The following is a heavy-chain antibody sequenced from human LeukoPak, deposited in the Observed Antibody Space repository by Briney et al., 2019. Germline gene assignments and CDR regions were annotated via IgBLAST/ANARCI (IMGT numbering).Heavy chain of an antibody. CDR2: IYHSGST. CDR1: GGSISVSSYY. J-gene: IGHJ4*02. V-gene: IGHV4-39*01. Sequence: SSETLSLTCTVSGGSISVSSYYWAWIRQPPGKGLEWIGSIYHSGSTYYKPSLKSRVTISVDTSKHQFSLKLISVTAADTAVYYCARVRRRYYDSSGLYYFDYWGQGTLVTVSS. D-gene: IGHD3-22*01. CDR3: ARVRRRYYDSSGLYYFDY.